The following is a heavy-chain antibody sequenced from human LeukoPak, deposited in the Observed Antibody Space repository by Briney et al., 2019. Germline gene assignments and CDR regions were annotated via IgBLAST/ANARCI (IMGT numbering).Heavy chain of an antibody. D-gene: IGHD3-10*01. CDR1: GGSFSGYH. J-gene: IGHJ5*02. CDR3: ARRRVTMVRGRKGYNWFDP. CDR2: INHSGST. V-gene: IGHV4-34*01. Sequence: SETLSLTCAVYGGSFSGYHWSWIRQPPGKGLEWIGEINHSGSTNYNPSLKSRVTISVDTSKNQFSLKLSSVTAADTAVYYCARRRVTMVRGRKGYNWFDPWGQGTLVTVSS.